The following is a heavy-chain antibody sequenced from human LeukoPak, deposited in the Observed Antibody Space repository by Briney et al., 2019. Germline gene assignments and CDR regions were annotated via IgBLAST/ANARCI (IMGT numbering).Heavy chain of an antibody. J-gene: IGHJ4*02. CDR1: GFTLSIYS. CDR3: TSKAPLYDSWSSYYFY. Sequence: GGSLRLSCAASGFTLSIYSMNWVRQAPGKGLEWVSYISSSSSTIYYADSVKGRFSISRDNAKKSLYLQMNSLRVEDTAVYYCTSKAPLYDSWSSYYFYWGQGTLVTVSS. CDR2: ISSSSSTI. D-gene: IGHD3-3*01. V-gene: IGHV3-48*01.